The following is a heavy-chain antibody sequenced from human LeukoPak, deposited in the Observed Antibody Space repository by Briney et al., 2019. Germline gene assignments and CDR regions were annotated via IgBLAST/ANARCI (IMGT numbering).Heavy chain of an antibody. CDR1: GFTFDDFA. Sequence: PGGSLRLSCAPSGFTFDDFAMHWVRQAPGKGLEWVALISYDGGNKNYADSVKGRFTISRDNSKNTLYLHMNSLRPEDTAVYYCARDPPFSSGWSQNHFDYWGQGTLVIVSS. CDR2: ISYDGGNK. V-gene: IGHV3-30*04. D-gene: IGHD6-19*01. CDR3: ARDPPFSSGWSQNHFDY. J-gene: IGHJ4*02.